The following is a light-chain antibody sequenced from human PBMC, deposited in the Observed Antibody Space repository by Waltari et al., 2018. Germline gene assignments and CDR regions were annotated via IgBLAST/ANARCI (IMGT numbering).Light chain of an antibody. CDR1: SLRSYF. Sequence: SSELTQDPAVSVALGQTVRITCQGDSLRSYFASWYPQKPVQAPVLVIYGKNTRPSGIPDRFSGSSSGNTASLTITGAQAEDEADYYCNSRDSSGNHLGVVFGGGTKLTVL. CDR3: NSRDSSGNHLGVV. V-gene: IGLV3-19*01. CDR2: GKN. J-gene: IGLJ2*01.